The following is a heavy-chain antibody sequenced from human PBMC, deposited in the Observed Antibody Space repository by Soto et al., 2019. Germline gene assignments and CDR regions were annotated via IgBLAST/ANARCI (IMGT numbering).Heavy chain of an antibody. CDR3: SRGFRIAARLTLRAHYNLDY. CDR1: GVSFRGYY. CDR2: INHSGSN. V-gene: IGHV4-34*01. Sequence: QAQLHQRGAVLVKHSEPMSLTCAVYGVSFRGYYWSWIRQPPGKGLECNGEINHSGSNNYNPSLKSRGRISVDMTKNEFSLKLRFVSAAATAVYFWSRGFRIAARLTLRAHYNLDYWGQGTLVTVSS. D-gene: IGHD6-6*01. J-gene: IGHJ4*02.